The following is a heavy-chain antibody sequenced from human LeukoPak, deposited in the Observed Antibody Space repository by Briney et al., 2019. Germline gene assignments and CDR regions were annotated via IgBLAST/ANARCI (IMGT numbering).Heavy chain of an antibody. J-gene: IGHJ4*02. D-gene: IGHD6-13*01. CDR2: ISYDGSNK. CDR3: ARGGSSIAAAGWY. CDR1: GFTFSSYA. V-gene: IGHV3-30*04. Sequence: PGRSLRLFCAASGFTFSSYAMHGVRQAPGKGLEWVAVISYDGSNKYYADSVKGRFTISRDNSKNTLYLQMNSLRAEDTGVYYCARGGSSIAAAGWYWGQGTLVTVSS.